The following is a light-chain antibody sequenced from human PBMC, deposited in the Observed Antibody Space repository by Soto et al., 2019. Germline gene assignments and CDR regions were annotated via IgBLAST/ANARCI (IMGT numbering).Light chain of an antibody. J-gene: IGKJ3*01. Sequence: DIVMTQSPLSLSVTPGEPASISCRCSQSLIHRNGNNYLDWYLQKPGQSPQLLISLGSNRASGVPERFSGSGSGTDFTLKISRVEAEDVGVYYCMQSLQTSFTFGPGTRVDI. V-gene: IGKV2-28*01. CDR2: LGS. CDR1: QSLIHRNGNNY. CDR3: MQSLQTSFT.